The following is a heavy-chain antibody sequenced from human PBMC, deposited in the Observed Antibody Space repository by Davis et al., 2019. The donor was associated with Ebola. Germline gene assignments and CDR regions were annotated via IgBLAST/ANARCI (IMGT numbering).Heavy chain of an antibody. J-gene: IGHJ6*03. CDR3: ARVRRYYYYYMDV. V-gene: IGHV3-7*03. Sequence: GESLKISCAASGFTFSSYWMSWVRQAPGKGLEWVANIKQDGSEKYYVDSVKGRFTISRDNAKNSLYLQMNSLRAEDTAVYYCARVRRYYYYYMDVWGKGTTVTVSS. CDR2: IKQDGSEK. CDR1: GFTFSSYW.